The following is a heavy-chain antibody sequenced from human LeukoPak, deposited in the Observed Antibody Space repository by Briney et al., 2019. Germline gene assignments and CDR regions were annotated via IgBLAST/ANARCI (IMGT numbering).Heavy chain of an antibody. Sequence: SETLSLTCTVSGGSISSNYWSWIRQPPGKGLEWIGYIYNSGGINYNPTLKSRDAISVDTSKNQFSLKLNSVTAAGTAVYYCARTSGCTYFDYWGQGTLVTVSS. D-gene: IGHD6-19*01. CDR1: GGSISSNY. CDR2: IYNSGGI. CDR3: ARTSGCTYFDY. J-gene: IGHJ4*02. V-gene: IGHV4-59*01.